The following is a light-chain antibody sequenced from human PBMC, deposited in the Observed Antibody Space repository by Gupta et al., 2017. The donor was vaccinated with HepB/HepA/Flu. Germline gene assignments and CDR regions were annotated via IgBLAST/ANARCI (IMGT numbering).Light chain of an antibody. V-gene: IGKV3-11*01. CDR2: DAS. CDR1: QSISKY. J-gene: IGKJ2*04. Sequence: ELVLTQSPATLSLSPGERATLSCRASQSISKYLAWYQQKPGQAPRLLIFDASIGAAGVPARCSGSGSGTDFTLTISRLEPEDFAVYYCQRRTNWMCSFGQGTRLEI. CDR3: QRRTNWMCS.